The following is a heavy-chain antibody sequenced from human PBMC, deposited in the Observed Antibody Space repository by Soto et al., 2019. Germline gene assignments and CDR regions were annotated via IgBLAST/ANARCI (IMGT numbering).Heavy chain of an antibody. CDR1: GDSVSSDSAA. CDR2: TYYRTRWYY. D-gene: IGHD1-7*01. CDR3: AGTTSHYWYYMDV. V-gene: IGHV6-1*01. Sequence: SQTLSLTCAISGDSVSSDSAAWNWIRQSPSRGLEWLGRTYYRTRWYYDYAVSVRSRITVNPDTSKNQFSLQLTSVTPEDTAVYYCAGTTSHYWYYMDVWGKGT. J-gene: IGHJ6*03.